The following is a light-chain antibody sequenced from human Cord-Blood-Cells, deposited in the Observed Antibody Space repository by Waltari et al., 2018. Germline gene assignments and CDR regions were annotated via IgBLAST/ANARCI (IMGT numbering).Light chain of an antibody. CDR2: EDS. J-gene: IGLJ1*01. CDR3: YSTDSSAHV. V-gene: IGLV3-10*01. Sequence: SYELTQPPSVSVSPGQTARIPCSGDALPKKYSYWYQQKSGQAPVLVIYEDSKRPSGIPERFSGSSSGTMATLTISGAQVEDEADYYCYSTDSSAHVFGTGTKVTVL. CDR1: ALPKKY.